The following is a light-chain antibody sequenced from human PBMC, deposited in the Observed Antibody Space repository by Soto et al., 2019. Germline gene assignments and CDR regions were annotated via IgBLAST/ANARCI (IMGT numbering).Light chain of an antibody. CDR1: SGDVGAFNY. V-gene: IGLV2-14*03. CDR3: SSFTTISTLV. CDR2: DVT. J-gene: IGLJ2*01. Sequence: QSALTQPASVSGSPGQSTTISCTGTSGDVGAFNYVSWFQQHPGRAPKILLYDVTSRPSGVSNRFSGSKSGNTASLTISGLQAEDEADYYCSSFTTISTLVFGGGTKLTVL.